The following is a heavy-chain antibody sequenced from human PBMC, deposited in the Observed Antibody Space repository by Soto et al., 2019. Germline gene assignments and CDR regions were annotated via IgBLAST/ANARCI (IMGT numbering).Heavy chain of an antibody. CDR1: GGTFSSYA. D-gene: IGHD3-22*01. CDR2: IIPIFGTA. V-gene: IGHV1-69*13. Sequence: SVKVSCKASGGTFSSYAISWVRQAPGQGLEWMGGIIPIFGTANYAQKFQGRVTITADESTSTAYMELSSLRSEDTAVYYCARDWPGVSSGSAHDAFDIWGQGTMVTVSS. CDR3: ARDWPGVSSGSAHDAFDI. J-gene: IGHJ3*02.